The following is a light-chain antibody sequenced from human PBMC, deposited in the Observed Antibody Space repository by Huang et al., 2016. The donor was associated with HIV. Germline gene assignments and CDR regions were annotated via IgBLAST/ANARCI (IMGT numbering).Light chain of an antibody. J-gene: IGKJ3*01. CDR3: QQYNNWPGT. Sequence: EIVMTQSPATLSVSPGERATLSCRASKSVSSNVAWYQQKPGQAPRLLIYGASTRATGIPARFSGSGSGTEFTLTISSLQSEDFAVYYCQQYNNWPGTFGPGTKVDIK. CDR2: GAS. V-gene: IGKV3-15*01. CDR1: KSVSSN.